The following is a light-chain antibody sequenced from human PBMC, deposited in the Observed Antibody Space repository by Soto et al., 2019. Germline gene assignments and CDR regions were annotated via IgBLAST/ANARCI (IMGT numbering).Light chain of an antibody. CDR1: GSDIGSYNR. J-gene: IGLJ2*01. CDR2: EVN. Sequence: QSALTQPPSVSGSPGQSVTISCTGTGSDIGSYNRVSWYRRVPGTAPKLMISEVNKRPSGVPDRFSGSKSGNTASLTISGLRAEDEADYYCSSYAESATFVLFGGGTKLTVL. CDR3: SSYAESATFVL. V-gene: IGLV2-18*02.